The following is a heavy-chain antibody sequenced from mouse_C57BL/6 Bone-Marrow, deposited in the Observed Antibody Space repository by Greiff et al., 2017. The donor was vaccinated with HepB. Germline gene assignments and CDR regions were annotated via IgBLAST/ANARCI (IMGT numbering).Heavy chain of an antibody. CDR2: ISSGGSYT. J-gene: IGHJ3*01. CDR1: GFTFSSYG. Sequence: EVHLVESGGDLVKPGGSLKLSCAASGFTFSSYGMSWVRQTPDKRLEWVATISSGGSYTYYPDSVKGRFTISRDNAKNTQYLQMSSLKSEDTAMYYCARHPYYYGSSFWFAYWGQGTLVTVSA. CDR3: ARHPYYYGSSFWFAY. D-gene: IGHD1-1*01. V-gene: IGHV5-6*01.